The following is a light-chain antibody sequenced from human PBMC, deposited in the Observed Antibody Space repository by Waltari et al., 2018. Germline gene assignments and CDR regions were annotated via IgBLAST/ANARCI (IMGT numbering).Light chain of an antibody. CDR3: SSQSTTSVVL. Sequence: QSALTQPASVSGSPGQSITISCTGTISDVGGFNSVSWYQVHPGQAPRVMIYDVINRPSVVSDRFSASKSGNTASLTISGLQAEDEGDYYCSSQSTTSVVLFGGGTKLTVL. CDR1: ISDVGGFNS. CDR2: DVI. J-gene: IGLJ3*02. V-gene: IGLV2-14*03.